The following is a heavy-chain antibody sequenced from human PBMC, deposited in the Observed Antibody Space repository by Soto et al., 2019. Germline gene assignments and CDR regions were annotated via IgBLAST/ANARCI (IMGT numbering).Heavy chain of an antibody. J-gene: IGHJ4*02. Sequence: SETLSLTCTVSGDSMGSGGHYYNWIRLLPGKGLEWIGYIYYSGATHHNPSLRGRVSISIDTSNNQFSLRLISVTAADTALYFCASDKDLERTVWRYWRQGTQGTVSS. D-gene: IGHD1-1*01. V-gene: IGHV4-31*03. CDR1: GDSMGSGGHY. CDR3: ASDKDLERTVWRY. CDR2: IYYSGAT.